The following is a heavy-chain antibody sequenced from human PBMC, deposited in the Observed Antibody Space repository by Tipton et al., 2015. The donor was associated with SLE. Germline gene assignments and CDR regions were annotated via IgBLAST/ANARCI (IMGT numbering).Heavy chain of an antibody. CDR2: IYYSGST. V-gene: IGHV4-39*07. CDR1: GGSISSSSYY. Sequence: LSCTVSGGSISSSSYYWGWIRQPPGKGLEWIGSIYYSGSTYYNPSLKSRVTISVDTSKNQFSLNLSSVTAADTAVYYCARQSGIVVVTAIPHWFDPWGQGTLVTVSS. CDR3: ARQSGIVVVTAIPHWFDP. D-gene: IGHD2-21*02. J-gene: IGHJ5*02.